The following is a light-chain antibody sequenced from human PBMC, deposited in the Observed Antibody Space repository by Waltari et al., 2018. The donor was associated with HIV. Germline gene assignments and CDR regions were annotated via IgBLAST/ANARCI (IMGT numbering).Light chain of an antibody. CDR3: QQYNNWPRGT. CDR1: QSVSSN. Sequence: EIVMTQSPAALSVAPGERVTLSCRASQSVSSNLAWYQQKPGQAPRLLIYGASTRATDIPARFSGSGSGTEFTLTISSLQSEDFAIYYCQQYNNWPRGTFGQGTKLEIK. J-gene: IGKJ2*01. V-gene: IGKV3-15*01. CDR2: GAS.